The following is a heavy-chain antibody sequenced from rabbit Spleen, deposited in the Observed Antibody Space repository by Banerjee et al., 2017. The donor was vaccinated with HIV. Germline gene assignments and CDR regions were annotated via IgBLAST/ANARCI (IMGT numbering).Heavy chain of an antibody. CDR1: GFSFSSNW. CDR2: IDTSDGDT. CDR3: ARNYVNVFDP. Sequence: QEQLEESGGDLVKPGASLTLTCTASGFSFSSNWICWVRQAPGKGLEWIACIDTSDGDTDYANWPKGRFTISKASSTTVTLQMTSLTAADTATYFCARNYVNVFDPWGPGTLVTVS. D-gene: IGHD1-1*01. V-gene: IGHV1S45*01. J-gene: IGHJ2*01.